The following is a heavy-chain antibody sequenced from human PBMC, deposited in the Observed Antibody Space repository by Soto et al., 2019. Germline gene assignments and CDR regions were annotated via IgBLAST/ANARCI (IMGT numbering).Heavy chain of an antibody. CDR2: IYSGGST. V-gene: IGHV3-53*01. Sequence: EVQLVESGGGLIQPGGSLRLSCAAWGFTVSSKYSSWVRQAPGKGLEWVSVIYSGGSTYYADSVKGRFTISRDNSKNTLYLQMSSLRAEDTAVYYCARDRVESGYPEYFQHWGQGTLVTVSS. J-gene: IGHJ1*01. D-gene: IGHD3-22*01. CDR3: ARDRVESGYPEYFQH. CDR1: GFTVSSKY.